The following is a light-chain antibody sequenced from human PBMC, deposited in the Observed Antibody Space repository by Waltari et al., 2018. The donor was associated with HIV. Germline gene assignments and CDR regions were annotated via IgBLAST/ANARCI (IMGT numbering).Light chain of an antibody. CDR3: QQSYSTPRT. CDR1: QTISSY. J-gene: IGKJ2*01. CDR2: GAS. V-gene: IGKV1-39*01. Sequence: DIQMTQSPSSLSASVGDRVTITCRASQTISSYLNWYQQKPGKAPMLLLDGASTLHSGVPSRFSGSGSGTDFTLTISSLQPEDFATYYCQQSYSTPRTCGQGTKLEIK.